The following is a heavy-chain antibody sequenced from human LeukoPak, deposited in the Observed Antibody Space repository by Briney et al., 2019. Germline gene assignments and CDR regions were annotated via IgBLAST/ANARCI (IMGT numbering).Heavy chain of an antibody. CDR3: VRRSGYDNYYYYYYMDV. V-gene: IGHV3-21*01. CDR1: GFTFSSYS. D-gene: IGHD5-12*01. CDR2: ISSSSSYI. Sequence: GGSLRLSCAASGFTFSSYSMNWVRQAPGKGLEWVSSISSSSSYIYYADSVKGRFTISRDNAKNSLYLQMNSLRAEDTAVYYCVRRSGYDNYYYYYYMDVWGKGTTVTVSS. J-gene: IGHJ6*03.